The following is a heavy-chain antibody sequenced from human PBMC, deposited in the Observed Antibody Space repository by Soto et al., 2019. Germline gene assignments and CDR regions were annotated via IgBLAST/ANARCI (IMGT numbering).Heavy chain of an antibody. CDR1: GGSISSYY. CDR2: IYYSGST. CDR3: ARAGIVVVPAASSYYYYGMDV. D-gene: IGHD2-2*01. Sequence: PSETLSLTCTVSGGSISSYYWSWIRQPPGKGLEWIGYIYYSGSTNYNPSLKSRVTISVDTSKNQFSLKLSSVTAADTAVYYCARAGIVVVPAASSYYYYGMDVWGQGTTVTVS. V-gene: IGHV4-59*01. J-gene: IGHJ6*02.